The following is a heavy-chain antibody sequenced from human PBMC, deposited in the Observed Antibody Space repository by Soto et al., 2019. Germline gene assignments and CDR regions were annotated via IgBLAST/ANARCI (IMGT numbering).Heavy chain of an antibody. CDR3: ARGYCSGGSCYRY. V-gene: IGHV4-39*01. J-gene: IGHJ4*02. D-gene: IGHD2-15*01. Sequence: SETLSLTCTVSGGSISSSSYYWGWIRQPPGKGLGWIGSIYYSGSTYYNPSLKSRVTISVDTSKNQFSLKLSSVTAADTAVYYCARGYCSGGSCYRYWGQGSQVTVSS. CDR1: GGSISSSSYY. CDR2: IYYSGST.